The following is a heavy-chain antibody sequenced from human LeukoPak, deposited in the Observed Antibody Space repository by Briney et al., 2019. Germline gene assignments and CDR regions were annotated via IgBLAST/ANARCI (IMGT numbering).Heavy chain of an antibody. Sequence: GESLQISCKGSGYSFTNYWIGWVRQMPGKGLEWMGIIYPGDSDTRYSPSFQGQVTISADKSISTAYLQWSSLKASDTAMYYCARQINYYDSSGNAGYWGQGTLVTVSS. D-gene: IGHD3-22*01. CDR1: GYSFTNYW. V-gene: IGHV5-51*01. CDR2: IYPGDSDT. J-gene: IGHJ4*02. CDR3: ARQINYYDSSGNAGY.